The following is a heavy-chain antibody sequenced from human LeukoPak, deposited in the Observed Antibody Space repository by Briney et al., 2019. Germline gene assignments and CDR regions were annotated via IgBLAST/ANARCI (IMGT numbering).Heavy chain of an antibody. J-gene: IGHJ5*02. CDR2: ISAYNGNT. V-gene: IGHV1-18*01. D-gene: IGHD2-2*01. Sequence: ASVKVSCKAPGYTFTSYGISWVRQAPEQGLEWMGWISAYNGNTNYAQKLQGRVTMTTDTFTSTAYMELRSLRSDDTAVYYCARGYLYCSSTSCYWGFDPWGQGTLVTVSS. CDR3: ARGYLYCSSTSCYWGFDP. CDR1: GYTFTSYG.